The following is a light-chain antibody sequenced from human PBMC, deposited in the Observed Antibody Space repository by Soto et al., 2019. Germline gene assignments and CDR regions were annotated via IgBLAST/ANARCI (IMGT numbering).Light chain of an antibody. CDR1: QSVNNNY. V-gene: IGKV3-20*01. CDR2: DTS. J-gene: IGKJ3*01. CDR3: QKYGSSQFT. Sequence: EIVLMQSPGTLSLSPGEGATLSCRASQSVNNNYLAWYQQRPGQAPTVLIFDTSRRATGVPDRFSGSGSGTDFTLRISRVETDYFAVYYCQKYGSSQFTCGTGTKVNIK.